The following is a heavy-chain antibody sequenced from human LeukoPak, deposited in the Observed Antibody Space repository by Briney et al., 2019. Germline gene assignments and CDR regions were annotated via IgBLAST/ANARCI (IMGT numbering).Heavy chain of an antibody. D-gene: IGHD3-16*01. Sequence: PGGSLRLSCAASGFTFSSYAMSWVHQAPGKGLECVSAISGSGGSTYYADSLKGRFTISRDNSKNTLYLQMNSLRAEDTAVYYCAKDRGGRGLPVDYWGQGTLVTVSS. CDR1: GFTFSSYA. CDR2: ISGSGGST. J-gene: IGHJ4*02. V-gene: IGHV3-23*01. CDR3: AKDRGGRGLPVDY.